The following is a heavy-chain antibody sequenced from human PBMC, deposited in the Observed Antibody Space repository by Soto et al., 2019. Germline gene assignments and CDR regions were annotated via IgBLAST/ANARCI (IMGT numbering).Heavy chain of an antibody. Sequence: QLQLQESGPGLVKPSETLSLTCTVSGGSISSSSYYWGWIRQPPGKGLEWIGSIYYSGSTYYNPSLTSRVTISVDPSKNKFSLKLSSVTSEKTAVYYCARPVAPGGFVELTTDYWGKGTLVTVSS. CDR2: IYYSGST. CDR1: GGSISSSSYY. V-gene: IGHV4-39*01. CDR3: ARPVAPGGFVELTTDY. D-gene: IGHD3-10*01. J-gene: IGHJ4*02.